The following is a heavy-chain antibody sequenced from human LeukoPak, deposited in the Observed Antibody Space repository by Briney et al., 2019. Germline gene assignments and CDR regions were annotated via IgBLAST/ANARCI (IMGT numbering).Heavy chain of an antibody. D-gene: IGHD3-22*01. J-gene: IGHJ4*02. CDR2: IKQDGSEK. Sequence: GGSLRLSCTASGLTLSNYWMIWVRQAPGKGLQWVAKIKQDGSEKYYVDSVKGRFTISRDNAENSLYLQMNSLRAEDTAVYYCAKDKIVVVIAVFDYWGQGTLVTVSS. CDR1: GLTLSNYW. V-gene: IGHV3-7*03. CDR3: AKDKIVVVIAVFDY.